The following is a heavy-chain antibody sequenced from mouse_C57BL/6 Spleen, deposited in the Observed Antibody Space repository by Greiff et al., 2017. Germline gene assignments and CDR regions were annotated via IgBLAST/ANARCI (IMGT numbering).Heavy chain of an antibody. CDR1: GYTFTDYN. CDR2: INPNNGGT. V-gene: IGHV1-22*01. J-gene: IGHJ2*01. D-gene: IGHD2-10*02. Sequence: EVQLQQSGPELVKPGASVKMSCKASGYTFTDYNMHWVKQSHGKSLEWIGYINPNNGGTSYNQKFKGKATLTVNKSSSTASMELRSLTSEDSAVYYCAREMYVGYFDYWGQGATLTVSS. CDR3: AREMYVGYFDY.